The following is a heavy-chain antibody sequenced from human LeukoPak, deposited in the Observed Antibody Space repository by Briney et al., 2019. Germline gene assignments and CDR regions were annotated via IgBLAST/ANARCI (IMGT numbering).Heavy chain of an antibody. CDR2: IKQDGSEK. D-gene: IGHD6-13*01. CDR1: GFPFSSYW. V-gene: IGHV3-7*01. CDR3: ARDRIAAAGAIVY. J-gene: IGHJ4*02. Sequence: GGSLGLSCAASGFPFSSYWMSWVRQAPGKGLEWVANIKQDGSEKNYVDSVKGRFTISRDNAKSSLYLQVNSLRAEDTAAYYCARDRIAAAGAIVYWGQGALVTVSS.